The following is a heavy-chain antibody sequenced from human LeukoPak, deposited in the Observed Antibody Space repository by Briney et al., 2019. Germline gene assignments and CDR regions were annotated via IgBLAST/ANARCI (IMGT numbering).Heavy chain of an antibody. J-gene: IGHJ4*02. D-gene: IGHD3-22*01. Sequence: SETLSLTCTVSGGSISSYFWSWIRQPPEKGLEWIGYIDDSGSTHYNPSLKSRVTISVDTSKNQFSLRLRSVTAADTAVYYCARVGYYDRSGYYGVFDSWGQGTLVTVSS. CDR2: IDDSGST. CDR3: ARVGYYDRSGYYGVFDS. V-gene: IGHV4-59*01. CDR1: GGSISSYF.